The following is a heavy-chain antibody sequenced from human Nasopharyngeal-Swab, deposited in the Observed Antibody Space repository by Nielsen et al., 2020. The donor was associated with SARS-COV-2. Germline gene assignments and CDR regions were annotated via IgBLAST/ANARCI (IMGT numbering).Heavy chain of an antibody. CDR3: TRDLFSNDYYDAKWFDP. CDR1: GFTFGDYA. CDR2: IRSKYYGGTP. D-gene: IGHD3-22*01. J-gene: IGHJ5*02. Sequence: GEALKISCKASGFTFGDYAMSWFRQAPGKGLEWVGFIRSKYYGGTPEYAASVKGRLTIPRDDSKSVAYLQMNSLKTEDTAVYYCTRDLFSNDYYDAKWFDPWGQGTLVTVSS. V-gene: IGHV3-49*03.